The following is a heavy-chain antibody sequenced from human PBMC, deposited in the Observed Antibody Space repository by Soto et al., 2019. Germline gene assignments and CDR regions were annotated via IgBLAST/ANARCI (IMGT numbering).Heavy chain of an antibody. CDR3: AKDRHPDGIWTFDY. J-gene: IGHJ4*02. CDR1: GFSCSGYT. V-gene: IGHV3-23*01. D-gene: IGHD3-9*01. Sequence: GESLKISCASSGFSCSGYTMNWVRQAQGKGLEWISGINGGGGTTYYADSVKGRFTISRDDSKNILYLQMNSPRAEDTAIYYCAKDRHPDGIWTFDYWGRGTLVTVSS. CDR2: INGGGGTT.